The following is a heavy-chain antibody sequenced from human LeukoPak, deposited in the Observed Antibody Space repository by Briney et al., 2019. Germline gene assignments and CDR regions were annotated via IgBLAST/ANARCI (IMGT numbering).Heavy chain of an antibody. V-gene: IGHV4-59*01. J-gene: IGHJ4*02. CDR2: IYYSGST. CDR3: ARALPASPITMVRGVINPHFDY. D-gene: IGHD3-10*01. CDR1: GGSISSYY. Sequence: SETLSLTCTVSGGSISSYYWSWIRQPPGKGLEWIGYIYYSGSTNYNTSLKSRVTISVDTSKNQFSLKLSSVTAADTAVYYCARALPASPITMVRGVINPHFDYWGQGTLVTVSS.